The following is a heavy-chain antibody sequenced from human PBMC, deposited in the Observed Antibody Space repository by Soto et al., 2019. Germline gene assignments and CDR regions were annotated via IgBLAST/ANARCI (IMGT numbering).Heavy chain of an antibody. CDR3: ERVKQAAFDY. V-gene: IGHV4-31*03. Sequence: PSETLSLTCTVSGGSISSGGYYWTWIRQHPGKGLEWIGYIYYSGSTSYNPSLKSRVTISVDTSKNQFSLKLSSVTAADTAVYYCERVKQAAFDYWGQGTLVTVSS. J-gene: IGHJ4*02. CDR1: GGSISSGGYY. CDR2: IYYSGST.